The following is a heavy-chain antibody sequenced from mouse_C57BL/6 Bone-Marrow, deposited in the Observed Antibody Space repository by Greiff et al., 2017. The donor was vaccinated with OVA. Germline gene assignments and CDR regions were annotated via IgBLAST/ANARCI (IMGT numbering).Heavy chain of an antibody. Sequence: QVQLQQSGAELVKPGASVKMSCKASGYTFTSYWITWVKQRPGQGLEWIGDIYPGSGSTNYNEKFKSKATLTVDTSSSTAYMQLSSLTSEDSAVYYCAREYYYYGSRAYFDYWGQGTTLTVSS. J-gene: IGHJ2*01. D-gene: IGHD1-1*01. CDR1: GYTFTSYW. V-gene: IGHV1-55*01. CDR3: AREYYYYGSRAYFDY. CDR2: IYPGSGST.